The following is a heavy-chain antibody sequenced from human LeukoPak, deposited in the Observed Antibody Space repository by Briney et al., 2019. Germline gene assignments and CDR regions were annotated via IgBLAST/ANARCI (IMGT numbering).Heavy chain of an antibody. V-gene: IGHV3-30*04. CDR3: ARDASNYFDY. CDR1: GFTFSSYA. J-gene: IGHJ4*02. CDR2: ISYDGSNK. Sequence: GGSLRLSCAASGFTFSSYAMHWVRQAPGKGLEWVAVISYDGSNKYYADSVKGRFTISRDNSKNALYLQMNSLRAEDTAVYYCARDASNYFDYWGQGTLVTVSS.